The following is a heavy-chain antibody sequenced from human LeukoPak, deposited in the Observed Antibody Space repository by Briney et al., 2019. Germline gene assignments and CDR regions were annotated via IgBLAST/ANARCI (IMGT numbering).Heavy chain of an antibody. CDR2: INTDGSST. V-gene: IGHV3-74*01. J-gene: IGHJ4*02. CDR3: ARFRPDY. Sequence: GGSLRLSCAASGFMFSRYWMLWVRQAPGKGLVWVSRINTDGSSTSYADSVKGRFTISRDNAKNTLYLQMNSLRGEDTAVYYCARFRPDYWGQGTLVTVSS. D-gene: IGHD6-6*01. CDR1: GFMFSRYW.